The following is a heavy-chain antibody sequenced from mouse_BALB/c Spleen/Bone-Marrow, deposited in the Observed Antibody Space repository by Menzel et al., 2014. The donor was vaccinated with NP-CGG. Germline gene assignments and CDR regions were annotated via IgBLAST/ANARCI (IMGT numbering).Heavy chain of an antibody. CDR3: ARQGGYFDY. V-gene: IGHV5-6*01. J-gene: IGHJ2*01. Sequence: DVHLVESGGDLVKPGGSLKLSCAAPGFTFSTYGMSWVRQTPDKRLEWVATISSGGSYTYYPDSVKGRFTISRDNAKNTLYLQMSSLKSEDTAMYYCARQGGYFDYWGQGTTLTDSS. CDR2: ISSGGSYT. CDR1: GFTFSTYG.